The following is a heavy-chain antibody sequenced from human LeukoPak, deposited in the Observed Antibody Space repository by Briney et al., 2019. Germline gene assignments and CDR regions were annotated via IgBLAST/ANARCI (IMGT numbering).Heavy chain of an antibody. J-gene: IGHJ3*02. V-gene: IGHV3-21*01. CDR1: GFTFSSYS. D-gene: IGHD5-24*01. CDR3: ARAYGYNGAFDI. Sequence: PWGSLRLSCAASGFTFSSYSMNWVRRAPGKGLEWVSSISSSSSYIYYADSVKGRFTISRDNAKNSLYLQMNSLRAEDTAVYYCARAYGYNGAFDIWGQGTMVTVSS. CDR2: ISSSSSYI.